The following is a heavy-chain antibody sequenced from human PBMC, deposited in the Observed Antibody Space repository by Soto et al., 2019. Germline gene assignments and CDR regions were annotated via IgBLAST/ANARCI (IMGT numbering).Heavy chain of an antibody. Sequence: SVKVSCKASGGTFSSYAISWVRQAPGQGLEWMGGIIPIFGTANYAQKFQGRVTITADKSTSTAYMELSSLRSEDTAVYYCARKSGYYYGMDLWGQGTTVTVSS. J-gene: IGHJ6*02. CDR3: ARKSGYYYGMDL. CDR2: IIPIFGTA. D-gene: IGHD3-10*01. V-gene: IGHV1-69*06. CDR1: GGTFSSYA.